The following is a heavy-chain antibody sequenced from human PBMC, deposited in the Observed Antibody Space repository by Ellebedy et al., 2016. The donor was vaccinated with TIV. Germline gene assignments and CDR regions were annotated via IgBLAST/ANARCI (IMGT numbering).Heavy chain of an antibody. CDR2: ISSDGNDK. D-gene: IGHD3-10*01. CDR3: SREARITLIRGVTGWFDT. CDR1: GFTFSTYG. V-gene: IGHV3-30-3*01. Sequence: GESLKISCAASGFTFSTYGMHWVRQAPGKGLEWVAIISSDGNDKYYADSVKGRFTISRDNAKNSVFLQMNSLSPEDTAVYYCSREARITLIRGVTGWFDTWGQGTLVSVSS. J-gene: IGHJ5*02.